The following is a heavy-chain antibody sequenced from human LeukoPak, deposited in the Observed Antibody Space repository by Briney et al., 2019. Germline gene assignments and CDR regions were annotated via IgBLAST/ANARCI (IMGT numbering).Heavy chain of an antibody. Sequence: GGSLRLSCAASGYTFSSYSINWVRQAPGKGLEWVSSISVGSNYIYYADSVRGRFSISRDDARNSLYLQMDSLRGDDTAVHYCARLRRNSDRSGYYYYYDYWGQGTLVTVSS. J-gene: IGHJ4*02. CDR2: ISVGSNYI. V-gene: IGHV3-21*01. CDR1: GYTFSSYS. CDR3: ARLRRNSDRSGYYYYYDY. D-gene: IGHD3-22*01.